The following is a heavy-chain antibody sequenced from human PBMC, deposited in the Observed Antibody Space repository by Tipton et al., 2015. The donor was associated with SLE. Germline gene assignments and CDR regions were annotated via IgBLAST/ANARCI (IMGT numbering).Heavy chain of an antibody. J-gene: IGHJ3*02. D-gene: IGHD3-3*01. CDR2: IYTSGST. Sequence: TLSLTCAVSGYSISSGYYWGWIRQPPGKGLEWIGRIYTSGSTNYNPPLKSRVTISVDTSKNQFSLKLSSVTAADTAVYYCARSRGFWSGYADAFDIWGQGTMVTVSS. CDR3: ARSRGFWSGYADAFDI. CDR1: GYSISSGYY. V-gene: IGHV4-38-2*01.